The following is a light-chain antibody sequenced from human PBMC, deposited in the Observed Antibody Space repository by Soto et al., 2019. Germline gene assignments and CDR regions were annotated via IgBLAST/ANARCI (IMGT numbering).Light chain of an antibody. J-gene: IGKJ2*01. CDR1: QSANSNY. Sequence: DIVLTQSPGTLSLSPGERATLSCRASQSANSNYLAWYQQKPGQAPRLLIFGASTRATGISDRFRGSGSGTDFTLTINRLEPEDFAVYYCQQYGRTFGQGTKVDIK. CDR3: QQYGRT. V-gene: IGKV3-20*01. CDR2: GAS.